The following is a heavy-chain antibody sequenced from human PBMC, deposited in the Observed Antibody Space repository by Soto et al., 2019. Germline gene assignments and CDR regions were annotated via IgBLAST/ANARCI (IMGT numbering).Heavy chain of an antibody. Sequence: PGESLKLSCMASGYTFTNYWISWVRQMPGQGLEWMGRIDPSDSYTNYSPSFQGHVTISADRSISTAYLQWTSLKATDTAMYYCAREGNLESSSSSSGYYYYYYGMDVWGQGTTVTVSS. CDR3: AREGNLESSSSSSGYYYYYYGMDV. V-gene: IGHV5-10-1*01. D-gene: IGHD6-6*01. CDR2: IDPSDSYT. J-gene: IGHJ6*02. CDR1: GYTFTNYW.